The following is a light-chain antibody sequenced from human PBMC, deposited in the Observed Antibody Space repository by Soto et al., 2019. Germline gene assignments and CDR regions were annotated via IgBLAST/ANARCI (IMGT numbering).Light chain of an antibody. Sequence: DIQMTQSPFSLSASVGDRITITCRASQGVGNQLGWFQQKPGKVPKSLIYDASRLQSGAPSRFSGSGSGTDFTLTINSLQPEDFATYYCLQYDNHPFTFGPGTKVDI. CDR1: QGVGNQ. V-gene: IGKV1-16*01. CDR2: DAS. J-gene: IGKJ3*01. CDR3: LQYDNHPFT.